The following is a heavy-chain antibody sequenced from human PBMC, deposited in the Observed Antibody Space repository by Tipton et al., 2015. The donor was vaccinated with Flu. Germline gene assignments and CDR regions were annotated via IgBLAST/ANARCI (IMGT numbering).Heavy chain of an antibody. CDR1: GYSINSDYY. CDR3: ARHSSSARGWFDP. J-gene: IGHJ5*02. D-gene: IGHD3-10*01. CDR2: IYSSGST. Sequence: TLSLTCTVSGYSINSDYYWGWIRQPPGKGLEWIGYIYSSGSTNYSPSLKSRVTISVDTSKNQFSLKVSSVTAADTAVYYCARHSSSARGWFDPWGQGTLVTVSS. V-gene: IGHV4-59*08.